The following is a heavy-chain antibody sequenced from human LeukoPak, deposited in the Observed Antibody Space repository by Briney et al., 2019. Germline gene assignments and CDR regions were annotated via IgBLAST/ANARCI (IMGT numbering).Heavy chain of an antibody. CDR1: GYTFTGYY. Sequence: ASVKVSCKASGYTFTGYYIHWVRQAPGQGLEWRGWINPNSGGTNYAQKFQGRVTMTRDTSISTAYMELSRLRADDTAVYYCTLELSSSYYYYMDVWGKGTTVTVSS. CDR2: INPNSGGT. D-gene: IGHD6-6*01. J-gene: IGHJ6*03. V-gene: IGHV1-2*02. CDR3: TLELSSSYYYYMDV.